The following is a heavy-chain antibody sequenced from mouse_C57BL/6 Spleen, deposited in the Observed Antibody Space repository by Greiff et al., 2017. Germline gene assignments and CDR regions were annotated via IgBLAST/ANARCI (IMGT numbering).Heavy chain of an antibody. CDR2: INPSTGGT. CDR3: ARSQRMDY. Sequence: VQLQQSGPELVKPGASVKISCKASGYSFTGYYMHWVKQSSEKSLEWIGEINPSTGGTSYNQKFKGKATLTVDKSSSTAYMQLKSLTSEDSAVYYCARSQRMDYWGQGTSVTVSS. J-gene: IGHJ4*01. V-gene: IGHV1-43*01. CDR1: GYSFTGYY.